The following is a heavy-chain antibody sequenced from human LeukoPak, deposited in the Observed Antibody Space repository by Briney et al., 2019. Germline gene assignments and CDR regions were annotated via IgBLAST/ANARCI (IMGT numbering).Heavy chain of an antibody. CDR3: ARVQPSRLGYYYGMDV. CDR2: IYYSGST. Sequence: SETLSLTCTVSGGSVSSGSYYWSWIRQPPGKGLEWIGYIYYSGSTNYNPSLKSRVTISVDTSKNQFSLKLSSVTAADTAVYYCARVQPSRLGYYYGMDVWGQGTTVTVS. CDR1: GGSVSSGSYY. V-gene: IGHV4-61*01. J-gene: IGHJ6*02. D-gene: IGHD4-11*01.